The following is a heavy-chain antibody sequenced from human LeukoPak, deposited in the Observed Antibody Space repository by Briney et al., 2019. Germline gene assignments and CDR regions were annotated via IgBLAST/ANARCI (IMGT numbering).Heavy chain of an antibody. J-gene: IGHJ4*02. Sequence: GGSLRLSCAASGLTFSSHEMNWVRQAPGKGLEWVSYISRSGSTIYYAHSVKGRFTISRDNAKNSLYLQMNSLRAEDTAVYYCAKSSVQPAVAGKGNFDYWGQGTLVTVSS. D-gene: IGHD6-19*01. CDR2: ISRSGSTI. CDR1: GLTFSSHE. V-gene: IGHV3-48*03. CDR3: AKSSVQPAVAGKGNFDY.